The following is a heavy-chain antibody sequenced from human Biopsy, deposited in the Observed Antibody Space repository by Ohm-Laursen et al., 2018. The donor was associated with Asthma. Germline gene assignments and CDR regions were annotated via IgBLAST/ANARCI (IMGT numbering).Heavy chain of an antibody. CDR1: GFTVSTNG. Sequence: SLRLSCAASGFTVSTNGMSWVRQAPGKGLEWVSVIYSGGSTYYADSVKGRFTISRDSSKNTLFLQMDSLRAEDTAVYYCARQPIAEPGTTFYYYYGMDVWGQGTTVTVSS. CDR2: IYSGGST. V-gene: IGHV3-53*01. J-gene: IGHJ6*02. CDR3: ARQPIAEPGTTFYYYYGMDV. D-gene: IGHD6-13*01.